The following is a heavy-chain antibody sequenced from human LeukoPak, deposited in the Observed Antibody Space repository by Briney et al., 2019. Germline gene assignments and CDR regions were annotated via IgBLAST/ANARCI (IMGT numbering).Heavy chain of an antibody. CDR2: IKQDGSEK. J-gene: IGHJ4*02. Sequence: PGGSLRLSCAASGFTFSSYWMSWVRQAPGKGLEWVANIKQDGSEKYYVDSVKGRFTISRDNAKNSLYLQMNSLRAEDTAVYYGARVNGPWIQLWLRGGGYFDYWGQGTLVTVSS. CDR3: ARVNGPWIQLWLRGGGYFDY. V-gene: IGHV3-7*03. D-gene: IGHD5-18*01. CDR1: GFTFSSYW.